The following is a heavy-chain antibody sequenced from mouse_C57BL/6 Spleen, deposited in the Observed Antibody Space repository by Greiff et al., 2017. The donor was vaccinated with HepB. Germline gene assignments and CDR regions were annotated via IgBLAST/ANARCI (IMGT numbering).Heavy chain of an antibody. CDR1: GFTFSSYA. CDR3: AREAYYSNYGFAY. CDR2: ISDGGSYT. V-gene: IGHV5-4*01. Sequence: EVMLVESGGGLVKPGGSLKLSCAASGFTFSSYAMSWVRQTPEKRLEWVATISDGGSYTYYPDNVKGRFTISRDNAKNNLYLQMSHLKSEDTAMYYCAREAYYSNYGFAYWVKGTLVTVSA. J-gene: IGHJ3*01. D-gene: IGHD2-5*01.